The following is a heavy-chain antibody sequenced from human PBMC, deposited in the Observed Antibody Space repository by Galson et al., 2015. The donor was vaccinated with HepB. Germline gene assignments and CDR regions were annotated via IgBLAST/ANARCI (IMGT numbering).Heavy chain of an antibody. CDR2: IYNSGST. CDR1: GGSISSGGYY. Sequence: TLSLTCTVSGGSISSGGYYWSWIRQHPGKGLEWIGYIYNSGSTYYNPSLKSRVTISVDTSKNQFSLKLSSVTAADTAVYYCARITMIVVVINPWGQGTPVTVSS. D-gene: IGHD3-22*01. J-gene: IGHJ4*02. V-gene: IGHV4-31*03. CDR3: ARITMIVVVINP.